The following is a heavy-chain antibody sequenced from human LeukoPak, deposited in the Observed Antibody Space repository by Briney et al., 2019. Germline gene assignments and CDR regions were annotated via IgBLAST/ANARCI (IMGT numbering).Heavy chain of an antibody. J-gene: IGHJ4*02. D-gene: IGHD3-22*01. CDR3: AKGSRGVTMIVVRHNQLDY. CDR2: IWYDGSNK. V-gene: IGHV3-33*06. CDR1: GFTFSSYG. Sequence: GGPLRLSCAASGFTFSSYGMHWVRQAPGKGLEWVAVIWYDGSNKYYADSVKGRFTISRDNSKNTLYLQMNSLRAEDTAVYYCAKGSRGVTMIVVRHNQLDYWGQGTLVTVSS.